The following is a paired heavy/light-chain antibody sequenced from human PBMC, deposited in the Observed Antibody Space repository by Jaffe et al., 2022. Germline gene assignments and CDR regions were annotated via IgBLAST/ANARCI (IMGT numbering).Light chain of an antibody. CDR3: QQFNSYPIT. Sequence: AIQLTQSPSSLSASVGDRVTITCRASQGISSALAWYQQKPGKAPKLLIYDASSLESGVPSRFSGSGSGTDFTLTISSLQPEDFATYYCQQFNSYPITFGQGTRLEIK. V-gene: IGKV1-13*02. CDR1: QGISSA. CDR2: DAS. J-gene: IGKJ5*01.
Heavy chain of an antibody. CDR1: GGSISSSSYY. CDR2: IYYSGST. V-gene: IGHV4-39*01. CDR3: ARRLYYDILTGYRGAFDI. Sequence: QLQLQESGPGLVKPSETLSLTCTVSGGSISSSSYYWGWIRQPPGKGLEWIGSIYYSGSTYYNPSLKSRVTISVDTSKNQFSLKLSSVTAADTAVYYCARRLYYDILTGYRGAFDIWGQGTMVTVSS. D-gene: IGHD3-9*01. J-gene: IGHJ3*02.